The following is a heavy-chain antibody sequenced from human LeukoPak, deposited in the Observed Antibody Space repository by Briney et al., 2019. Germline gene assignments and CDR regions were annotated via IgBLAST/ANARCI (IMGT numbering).Heavy chain of an antibody. CDR3: ARSACMVRGVTRGIAWFGP. CDR2: IYYSGST. V-gene: IGHV4-39*07. D-gene: IGHD3-10*01. Sequence: ASETLSLTCTVSGGSISSSSYYWGWLRQPPGKGLEWIVSIYYSGSTYYNPSLNSRITISVDTSKNQFSLKLSSVTAADTAVYYCARSACMVRGVTRGIAWFGPRGQGTLVTVSP. J-gene: IGHJ5*02. CDR1: GGSISSSSYY.